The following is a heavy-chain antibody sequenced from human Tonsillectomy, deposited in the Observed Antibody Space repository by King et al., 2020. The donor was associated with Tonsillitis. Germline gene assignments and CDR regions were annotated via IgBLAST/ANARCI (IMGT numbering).Heavy chain of an antibody. CDR3: ARHHSSGWYYFDY. J-gene: IGHJ4*02. CDR1: GGSFRDYS. CDR2: INHTGNP. Sequence: VHLQQWGAGLLKHSETLSLTCDVYGGSFRDYSCSWIRQPQGKWLEWTGEINHTGNPNYNPSLKSRVTMSVATSKNQFSLKLSSVTAADTAVYYCARHHSSGWYYFDYWGQGTQATVSS. V-gene: IGHV4-34*01. D-gene: IGHD6-19*01.